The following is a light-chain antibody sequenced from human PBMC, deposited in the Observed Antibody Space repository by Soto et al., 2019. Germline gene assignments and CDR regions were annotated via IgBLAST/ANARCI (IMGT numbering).Light chain of an antibody. CDR2: YDS. CDR3: QVWDSSTDHVV. Sequence: SSELTQPPSVSVAPGKTARITCGGNNIGSISVNWYQQKPGQAPVLVINYDSDRPSGIPERFSGSNSGNTATLTISRVEAGDEADYFCQVWDSSTDHVVFGGGTKLTVL. J-gene: IGLJ2*01. CDR1: NIGSIS. V-gene: IGLV3-21*04.